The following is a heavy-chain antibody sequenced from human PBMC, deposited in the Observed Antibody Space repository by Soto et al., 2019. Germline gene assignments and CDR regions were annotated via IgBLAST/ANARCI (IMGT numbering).Heavy chain of an antibody. CDR1: GFTFSNYG. CDR2: ISYHGSDK. V-gene: IGHV3-30*18. CDR3: AKDGTSGGTHFDY. Sequence: QVQLVDSGGGVVQPGRSLRLSCAASGFTFSNYGMHWVRQAPGKGLEWVAFISYHGSDKNYADSVKGRFTISRDNSKNTFYLQMNSLRVDDTAVYYCAKDGTSGGTHFDYWGQGTLVTVSS. J-gene: IGHJ4*02.